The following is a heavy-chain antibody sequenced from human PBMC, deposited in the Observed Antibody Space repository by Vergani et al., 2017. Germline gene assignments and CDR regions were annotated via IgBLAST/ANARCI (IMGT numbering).Heavy chain of an antibody. CDR3: AKSRFGESPDYFDY. CDR2: IYSGGST. CDR1: GFTVSSNY. V-gene: IGHV3-53*01. J-gene: IGHJ4*02. Sequence: EVQLVESGGGLIQPGGSLRLSCAASGFTVSSNYMSWVRQAPGKGLEWVSVIYSGGSTYYADSVKGRFTISRDNSKNTLYLQMNSLRAEDTAVYYCAKSRFGESPDYFDYWGQGTLVTVSS. D-gene: IGHD3-10*01.